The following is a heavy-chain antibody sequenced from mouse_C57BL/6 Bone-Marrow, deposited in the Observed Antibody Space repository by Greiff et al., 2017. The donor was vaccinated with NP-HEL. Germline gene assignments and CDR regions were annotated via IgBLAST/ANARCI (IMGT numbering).Heavy chain of an antibody. D-gene: IGHD2-4*01. J-gene: IGHJ4*01. Sequence: EVQGVESGGGLVKPGGSLKLSCAASGFTFSDYGMHWVRQAPEKGLEWVAYISSGSSTIYYADTVKGRFTISRDNAKNTLFLQMTSLRSEDTAMYYCARHDYDDYYAMDYWGQGTSVTVSS. CDR2: ISSGSSTI. CDR3: ARHDYDDYYAMDY. V-gene: IGHV5-17*01. CDR1: GFTFSDYG.